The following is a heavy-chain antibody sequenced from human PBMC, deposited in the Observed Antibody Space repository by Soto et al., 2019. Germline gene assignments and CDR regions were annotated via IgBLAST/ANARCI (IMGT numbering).Heavy chain of an antibody. CDR1: GYTFTGYY. CDR2: INPNSGGT. Sequence: ASVKVSCKASGYTFTGYYMHWVRQAPGQGLEWMGWINPNSGGTNYAQKFQGWVTMTRDTSISTAYMELSRLRSDDTAVYYCAREVVDCSSTSCYAFDIWGQGTMVTVSS. V-gene: IGHV1-2*04. D-gene: IGHD2-2*01. J-gene: IGHJ3*02. CDR3: AREVVDCSSTSCYAFDI.